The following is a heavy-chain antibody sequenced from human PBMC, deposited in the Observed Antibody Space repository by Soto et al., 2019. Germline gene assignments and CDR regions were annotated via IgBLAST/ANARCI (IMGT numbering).Heavy chain of an antibody. CDR2: ISSSSNYI. Sequence: EVQLVESGGGLVEPGGSLRLSCAASGFIFTSHTMNWVRQAPGKGLEWVSSISSSSNYIYYADSVRGRFTISRDNAKNSLYLQMNSLRAEDTALYFCACSSTYYFDYWGQGALVTVSS. CDR3: ACSSTYYFDY. D-gene: IGHD6-6*01. J-gene: IGHJ4*02. CDR1: GFIFTSHT. V-gene: IGHV3-21*02.